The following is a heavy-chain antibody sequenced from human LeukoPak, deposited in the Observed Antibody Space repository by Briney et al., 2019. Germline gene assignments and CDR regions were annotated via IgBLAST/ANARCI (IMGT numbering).Heavy chain of an antibody. V-gene: IGHV5-10-1*01. CDR2: IDPSDSYT. J-gene: IGHJ6*02. CDR3: ARHLQLVDGMDV. Sequence: GQSLTISCQGPAVGFTTYWTSWVRQMPGKGLEWMGRIDPSDSYTNYSPSFQGHVTISSATSISTAYLWKPSAWQSNTAMYYCARHLQLVDGMDVWGQGTTVTVSS. D-gene: IGHD1-26*01. CDR1: AVGFTTYW.